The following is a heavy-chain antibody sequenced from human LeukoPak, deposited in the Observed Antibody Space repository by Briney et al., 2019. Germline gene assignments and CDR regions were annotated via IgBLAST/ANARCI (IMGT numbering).Heavy chain of an antibody. J-gene: IGHJ2*01. V-gene: IGHV4-39*01. Sequence: SETLSLTCTVPGGSISSSSYYWGWIRQPPGKGLEWIGSIYYSGSTYYNPSLKSRVTISVDTSKNQFSLKLSSVTAADTAVYYCARIRITMIVVVITTRYFDLWGRGTLVTVSS. CDR3: ARIRITMIVVVITTRYFDL. CDR1: GGSISSSSYY. D-gene: IGHD3-22*01. CDR2: IYYSGST.